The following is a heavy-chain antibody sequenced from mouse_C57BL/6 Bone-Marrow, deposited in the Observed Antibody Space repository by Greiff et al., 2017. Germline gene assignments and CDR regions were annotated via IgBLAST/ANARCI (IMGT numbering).Heavy chain of an antibody. CDR3: GRRHYDQYYYAMDY. CDR2: ISSGGSYT. CDR1: GFTFSSYG. J-gene: IGHJ4*01. V-gene: IGHV5-6*01. D-gene: IGHD2-4*01. Sequence: EVQVVESGGDLVKPGASLKLSCAASGFTFSSYGMSWVRQTPDKRLEWVATISSGGSYTYYPDSVKGRFTISRDNAKNTLYLQMSSLKAEDTAMYDCGRRHYDQYYYAMDYWGQGTSVTVSS.